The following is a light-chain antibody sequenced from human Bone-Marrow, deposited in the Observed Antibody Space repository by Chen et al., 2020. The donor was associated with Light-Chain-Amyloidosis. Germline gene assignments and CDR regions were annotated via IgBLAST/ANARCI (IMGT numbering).Light chain of an antibody. J-gene: IGLJ3*02. Sequence: SYVLTQPSSVSVAPGQTATIACGGNNIGSTSVHRYQQTPGQAPLLVVYDDSDRPSGIPERLSGTNSGNTATLISSRVEAGDEADYYCQVWDRSSDRPVFGGGTKLTVL. CDR3: QVWDRSSDRPV. V-gene: IGLV3-21*02. CDR1: NIGSTS. CDR2: DDS.